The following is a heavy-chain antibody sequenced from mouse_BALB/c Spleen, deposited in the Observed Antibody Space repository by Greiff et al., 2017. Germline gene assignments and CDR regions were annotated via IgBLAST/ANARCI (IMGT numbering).Heavy chain of an antibody. V-gene: IGHV6-6*02. D-gene: IGHD2-1*01. CDR3: TRYGNYVGWYFDV. Sequence: EVKLVESGGGLVQPGGSMKLSCVASGFTFSNYWMNWVRQSPEKGLEWVAEIRLKSNNYATHYAESVKGRFTISRDDSKSSVYLQMNNLRAEDTGINYCTRYGNYVGWYFDVWGAGTTVTVSS. CDR1: GFTFSNYW. J-gene: IGHJ1*01. CDR2: IRLKSNNYAT.